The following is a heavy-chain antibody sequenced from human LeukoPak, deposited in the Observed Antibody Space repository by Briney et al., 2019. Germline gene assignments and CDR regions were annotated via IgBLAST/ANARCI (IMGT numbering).Heavy chain of an antibody. J-gene: IGHJ5*02. CDR3: ARDAGNSGYGCDL. CDR2: ISGSGVST. Sequence: GGSLRLSCAASGFTFSSYAMSWVRQAPGKGLEWVSSISGSGVSTYYADSVKGRFTISRDNSKNTLYLQMNNLRGEDTAIYYCARDAGNSGYGCDLWGQGTLVTVSS. CDR1: GFTFSSYA. V-gene: IGHV3-23*01. D-gene: IGHD5-12*01.